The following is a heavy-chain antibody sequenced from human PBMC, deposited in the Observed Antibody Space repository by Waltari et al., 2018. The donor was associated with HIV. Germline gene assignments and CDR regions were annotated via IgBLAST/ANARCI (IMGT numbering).Heavy chain of an antibody. J-gene: IGHJ2*01. D-gene: IGHD2-2*01. CDR2: IYYSGST. CDR1: GGSISSGGYY. CDR3: ASTHCSSTSCYADWYFDL. Sequence: QVQLQESGPGLVKPSQTLSLTCTVSGGSISSGGYYWSWIRQHPGKGLEWIGYIYYSGSTYYNPSLKIRFTISVDTSKNQFSLKLSSVTAADTAVYYCASTHCSSTSCYADWYFDLWGRGTLVTVSS. V-gene: IGHV4-31*03.